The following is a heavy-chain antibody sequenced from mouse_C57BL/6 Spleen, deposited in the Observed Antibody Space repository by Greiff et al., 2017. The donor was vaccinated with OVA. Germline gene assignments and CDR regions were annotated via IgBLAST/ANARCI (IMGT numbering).Heavy chain of an antibody. CDR3: ARVYYYGSSYDFDV. J-gene: IGHJ1*03. Sequence: VQLQQPGAELVMPGASVKLSCKASGYTFTSYWMHWVKQRPGQGLEWIGEIDPSDSYTNYNQKFKGKSTLTVDKSSSTAYMQLSSLTSEDSAVYYCARVYYYGSSYDFDVWGTGTTVTVSS. D-gene: IGHD1-1*01. CDR2: IDPSDSYT. CDR1: GYTFTSYW. V-gene: IGHV1-69*01.